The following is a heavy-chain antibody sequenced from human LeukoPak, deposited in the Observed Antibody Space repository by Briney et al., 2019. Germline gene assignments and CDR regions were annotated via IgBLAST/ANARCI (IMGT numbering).Heavy chain of an antibody. V-gene: IGHV3-21*06. Sequence: GGSLRLSCAASGFTFSTYDMNWVRQAPGKGVERLSAISSRSDYIYYADSVKGRFTVSRDNAENSLYLQMSSLRAEDTAVYYCAREIYGSGTHPFDYWGQGTLVTVSS. CDR1: GFTFSTYD. D-gene: IGHD3-10*01. CDR3: AREIYGSGTHPFDY. J-gene: IGHJ4*02. CDR2: ISSRSDYI.